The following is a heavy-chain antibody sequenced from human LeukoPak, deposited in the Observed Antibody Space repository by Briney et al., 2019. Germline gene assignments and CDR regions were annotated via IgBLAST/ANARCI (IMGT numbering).Heavy chain of an antibody. D-gene: IGHD1-26*01. V-gene: IGHV1-46*01. CDR2: INPSGGST. CDR3: ARDPKVIVGATRRDKPIDY. Sequence: ASVTVSCQASGYTFTSYYMHWVRQAPGQGLEWMGIINPSGGSTSYAQKFQGRVTMTRDTSTSTVYMELSSLRSEDTAVYYCARDPKVIVGATRRDKPIDYWGQGTLVTVSS. CDR1: GYTFTSYY. J-gene: IGHJ4*02.